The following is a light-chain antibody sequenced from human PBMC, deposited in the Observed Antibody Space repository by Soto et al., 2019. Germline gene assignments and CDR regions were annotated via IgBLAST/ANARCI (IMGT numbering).Light chain of an antibody. CDR1: QSVSSN. CDR2: GAS. V-gene: IGKV3-15*01. Sequence: EIVMTQSPATLSVSPGDRATFSCRASQSVSSNLAWYQQKPGQAPRLLFYGASTGATGLPARFSGSGSGTDFTLTISSLEPEDFAVYYCQQYDDWPPAFGGGTKVDIK. J-gene: IGKJ4*01. CDR3: QQYDDWPPA.